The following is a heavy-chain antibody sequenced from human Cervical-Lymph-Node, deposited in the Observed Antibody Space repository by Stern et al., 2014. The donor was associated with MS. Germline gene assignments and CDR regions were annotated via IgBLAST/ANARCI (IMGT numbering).Heavy chain of an antibody. V-gene: IGHV1-69*01. J-gene: IGHJ5*02. CDR2: IVPIFGRT. CDR1: GGTLSNYA. D-gene: IGHD1-1*01. Sequence: VQLVQSGAEVKKPGSSVKVSCKASGGTLSNYAISWLRQAPGQGLEWMGGIVPIFGRTNYAQKFQGRVTITADESANTAYMEMSSLTSEDTAIYYCATGERKYNWFDPWGQGTLVTVSA. CDR3: ATGERKYNWFDP.